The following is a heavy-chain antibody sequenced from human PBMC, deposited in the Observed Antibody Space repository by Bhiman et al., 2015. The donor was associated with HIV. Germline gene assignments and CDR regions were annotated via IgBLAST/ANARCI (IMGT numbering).Heavy chain of an antibody. J-gene: IGHJ4*02. CDR3: ARFPTGYYYFDY. V-gene: IGHV3-48*01. CDR1: GFIVSNNY. CDR2: ISSTSNTI. Sequence: EVQLVESGGGLVQPGGSLRLSCAASGFIVSNNYMIWVRQAPGKGLEWVSYISSTSNTIYYADSVKGRFTVSRDNAKNSLYLQMNSLRAEDTAVYYCARFPTGYYYFDYWGQGTLVTVSS. D-gene: IGHD3-9*01.